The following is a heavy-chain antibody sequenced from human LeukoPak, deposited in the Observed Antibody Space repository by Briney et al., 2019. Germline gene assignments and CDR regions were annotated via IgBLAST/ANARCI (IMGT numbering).Heavy chain of an antibody. Sequence: GGSLRLSCAASGFALRTYAMTWVRQAPGKGLEWVSTISGSGGSTYYADSVKGRFTISRDNSKNSLYLQMNSLRAEDTAVYYCTRGFDSWGQGTLVTVSS. CDR1: GFALRTYA. V-gene: IGHV3-23*01. CDR3: TRGFDS. CDR2: ISGSGGST. J-gene: IGHJ4*02.